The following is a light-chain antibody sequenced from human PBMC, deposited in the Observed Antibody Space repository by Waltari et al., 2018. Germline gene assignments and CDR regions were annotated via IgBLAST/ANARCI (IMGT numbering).Light chain of an antibody. CDR1: SPHIGAGYD. CDR3: QSYDSSLSGML. V-gene: IGLV1-40*01. J-gene: IGLJ2*01. CDR2: GNT. Sequence: QSVLTQPPSVSGAPGQRVTISCTGGSPHIGAGYDVHWYHQVPGTAPKLLIYGNTNRPSGVPDRFSGSKSGTSASLAITGLQAEDEADYYCQSYDSSLSGMLFGGGTKLTVL.